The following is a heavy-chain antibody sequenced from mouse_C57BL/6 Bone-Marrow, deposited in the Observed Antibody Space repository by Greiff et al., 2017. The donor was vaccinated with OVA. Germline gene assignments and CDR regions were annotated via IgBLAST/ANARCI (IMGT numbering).Heavy chain of an antibody. D-gene: IGHD2-4*01. V-gene: IGHV5-4*01. Sequence: EVQGVESGGGLVKPGGSLKLSCAASGFTFSSYAMSWVRQTPDKRLEWVATISDGGSYTYYPDNVKGRFTISRDNAKNNLYLQMSHLKSEDTAMYYCARDIPSGPDYDSYYYAMDYWGQGTSVTVSS. CDR2: ISDGGSYT. CDR3: ARDIPSGPDYDSYYYAMDY. CDR1: GFTFSSYA. J-gene: IGHJ4*01.